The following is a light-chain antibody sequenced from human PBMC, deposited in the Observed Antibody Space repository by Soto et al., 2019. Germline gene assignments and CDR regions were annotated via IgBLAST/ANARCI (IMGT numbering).Light chain of an antibody. V-gene: IGKV3-15*01. CDR2: GAS. CDR3: QQYNNRRT. J-gene: IGKJ1*01. Sequence: EIVRTQSSHKLSVSPGERANLSCRASQSVSSNLAWYQQKPGQAPRLLIYGASTRATGIPARFSGSGSGTEFTLTISSLQSEDFAVYYCQQYNNRRTFGQGTKVDIK. CDR1: QSVSSN.